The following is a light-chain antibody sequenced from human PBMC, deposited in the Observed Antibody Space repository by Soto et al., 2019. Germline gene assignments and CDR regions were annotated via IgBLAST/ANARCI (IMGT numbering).Light chain of an antibody. Sequence: EVVLTLSPATLSLSPGERATLSCRASQTVNVNLAWHQQKPGQAPRLLIYGASTRAAGVPARFTGSGSGTEFTLTISSLQSDDFAVYYCQQYNHWPPYTFGQGTKLEIK. CDR3: QQYNHWPPYT. J-gene: IGKJ2*01. CDR1: QTVNVN. V-gene: IGKV3-15*01. CDR2: GAS.